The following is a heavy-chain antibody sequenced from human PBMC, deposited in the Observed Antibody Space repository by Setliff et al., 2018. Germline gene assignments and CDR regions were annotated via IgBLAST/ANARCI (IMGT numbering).Heavy chain of an antibody. Sequence: SETLSLTCTVSGGSISSSSYYWGWIRQPPGKGLEWIGCVYYRGSTYYNPSLKSRVTISIDTSKNQFSLKLSSVTAADTAVYYCARDLYDYVWGTYRYHDAFDIWGQGTMVTVSS. CDR3: ARDLYDYVWGTYRYHDAFDI. V-gene: IGHV4-39*07. D-gene: IGHD3-16*02. CDR2: VYYRGST. J-gene: IGHJ3*02. CDR1: GGSISSSSYY.